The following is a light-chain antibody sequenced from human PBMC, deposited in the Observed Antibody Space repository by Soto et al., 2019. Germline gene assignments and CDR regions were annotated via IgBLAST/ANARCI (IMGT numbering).Light chain of an antibody. V-gene: IGKV1-8*01. J-gene: IGKJ2*01. CDR1: QGISSY. CDR2: AAS. Sequence: AIRMTQSPSSFSASTGDRVTMTCRASQGISSYLAWYQQKPGKAPKLLIYAASTLQSGVPSRFSGSGSGTDFTLTISCLQSEDFATYYCPQYYTYPRTFGQGTKLEIK. CDR3: PQYYTYPRT.